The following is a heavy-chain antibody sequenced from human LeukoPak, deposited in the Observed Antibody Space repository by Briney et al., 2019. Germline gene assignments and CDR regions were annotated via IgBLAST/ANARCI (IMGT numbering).Heavy chain of an antibody. CDR1: GLTFSNYW. CDR3: ARVSSGSYFGYHYYYMDV. J-gene: IGHJ6*03. V-gene: IGHV3-74*01. CDR2: INSDGSST. D-gene: IGHD1-26*01. Sequence: PGGSLRLSCAASGLTFSNYWMHWVRQAPGKGLVWVSRINSDGSSTSYADSVKGRFTISRDNAKNTLYLQMNSLRAEDTAVYYCARVSSGSYFGYHYYYMDVWGKGTTVTVSS.